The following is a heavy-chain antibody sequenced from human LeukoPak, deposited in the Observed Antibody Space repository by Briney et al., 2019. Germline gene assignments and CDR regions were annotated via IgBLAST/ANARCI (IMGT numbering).Heavy chain of an antibody. J-gene: IGHJ4*02. CDR2: IYPGDSET. D-gene: IGHD3-10*01. CDR3: ARPEHSGTGPFDY. Sequence: GESLKISCKGSGYSFTNYWIGWVRQMPGKGLEWMGIIYPGDSETRYSPSFQGQVTISADKSISTAYLQWISLKASDTAMYYCARPEHSGTGPFDYWGQGTLVTVSS. CDR1: GYSFTNYW. V-gene: IGHV5-51*01.